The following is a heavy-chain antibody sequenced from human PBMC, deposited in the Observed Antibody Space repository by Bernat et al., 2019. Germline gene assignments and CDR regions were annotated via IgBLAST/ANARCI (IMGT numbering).Heavy chain of an antibody. D-gene: IGHD2-2*01. Sequence: EVQLVESGGGLVQPGGSLRLSCAASGFTFSSYSMNWVRQAPGKGLEWISYISSSSSTIYYADSMKGRFTISRDNAKNSLYLQMNSLSAEDTAVYYCARDASGCSSTSCSLGWFDPWGQGTLVTVSS. CDR2: ISSSSSTI. V-gene: IGHV3-48*01. J-gene: IGHJ5*02. CDR1: GFTFSSYS. CDR3: ARDASGCSSTSCSLGWFDP.